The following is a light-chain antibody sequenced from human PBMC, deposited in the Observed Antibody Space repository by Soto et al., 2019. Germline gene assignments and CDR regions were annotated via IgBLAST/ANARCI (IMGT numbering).Light chain of an antibody. CDR1: QSLTDSP. V-gene: IGKV3-20*01. Sequence: EIVLTQSPGTLSLSPGERATLSCRASQSLTDSPLAWFQQRPGQAPRLLIYTASNRAPGIPDRFSGSGSGTDFSLTISRLEPEDFAVYYCQHYGFSLYTFGQGTKLEIK. J-gene: IGKJ2*01. CDR2: TAS. CDR3: QHYGFSLYT.